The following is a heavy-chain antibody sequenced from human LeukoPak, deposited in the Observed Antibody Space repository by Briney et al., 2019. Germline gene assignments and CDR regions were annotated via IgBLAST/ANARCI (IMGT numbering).Heavy chain of an antibody. CDR2: ICTAGDT. Sequence: PGGSLRLSCAASGFTFGTYDMHWVRQGPGKGLEWVSAICTAGDTYYAGSVKGRFTISRENAKNSLYLQMNSLRAGDTAVYYCARVDFWSASGMDVWGQGTTVTVSS. V-gene: IGHV3-13*01. CDR1: GFTFGTYD. J-gene: IGHJ6*02. CDR3: ARVDFWSASGMDV. D-gene: IGHD3-3*01.